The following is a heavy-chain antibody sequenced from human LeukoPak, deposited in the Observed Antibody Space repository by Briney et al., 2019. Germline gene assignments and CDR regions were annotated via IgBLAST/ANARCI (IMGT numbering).Heavy chain of an antibody. D-gene: IGHD3-16*02. J-gene: IGHJ3*02. CDR3: ARLSSFAFDI. CDR2: ILHNGDST. Sequence: GGSLRLSCAASGFTCSTYVMSWVRQAPGKGLEWLSLILHNGDSTYYADSVKGRFTISRDNSKDTLYLQMNSLRAEDTAVYYCARLSSFAFDIWGQGTMVTVSS. V-gene: IGHV3-23*01. CDR1: GFTCSTYV.